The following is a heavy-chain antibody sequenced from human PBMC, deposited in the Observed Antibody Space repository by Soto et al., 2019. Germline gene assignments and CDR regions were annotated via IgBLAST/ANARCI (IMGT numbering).Heavy chain of an antibody. D-gene: IGHD4-17*01. V-gene: IGHV3-33*01. CDR3: ARTYGGNSGGVDY. CDR1: GFTFSSYG. Sequence: VQLVESGGGVVQPGRSPRLSCAASGFTFSSYGMHWVRQAPGKGLEWVAVIWYDGSNKYYADSVKGRFTISRDNSKNTLYLQMNSLRAEDTAVYYCARTYGGNSGGVDYWGQGTLVTVSS. J-gene: IGHJ4*02. CDR2: IWYDGSNK.